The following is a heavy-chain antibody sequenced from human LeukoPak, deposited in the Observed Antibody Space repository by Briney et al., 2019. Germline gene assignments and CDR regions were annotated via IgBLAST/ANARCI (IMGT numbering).Heavy chain of an antibody. J-gene: IGHJ3*02. CDR1: GYTFTSYY. D-gene: IGHD1-1*01. CDR2: INPNSGGT. CDR3: ARVSYHVGVLEKTGTLGGAFDI. Sequence: ASVKVSCKASGYTFTSYYMHWVRQAPGQGLEWMGWINPNSGGTNYAQKFQGRVTMTRDTSISTAYMELSKLRSDDTAVYYCARVSYHVGVLEKTGTLGGAFDIWGQGTMVTVSS. V-gene: IGHV1-2*02.